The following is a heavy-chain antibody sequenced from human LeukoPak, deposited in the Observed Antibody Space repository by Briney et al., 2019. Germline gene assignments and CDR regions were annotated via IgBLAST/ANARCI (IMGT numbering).Heavy chain of an antibody. CDR2: IYYSGST. Sequence: SETLSLTCTVSGASISSYYWSWIRQPPGKGLEWFGYIYYSGSTNYNPSLKSRVTILVDTSKNQFSLRLTSVTAADTAVYYCARLLPSSGYYIEYWGQGTLVTVSS. CDR1: GASISSYY. V-gene: IGHV4-59*08. J-gene: IGHJ4*02. CDR3: ARLLPSSGYYIEY. D-gene: IGHD3-22*01.